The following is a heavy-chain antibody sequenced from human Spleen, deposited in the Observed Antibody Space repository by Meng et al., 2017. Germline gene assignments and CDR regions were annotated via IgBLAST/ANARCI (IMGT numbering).Heavy chain of an antibody. CDR1: GITFSSYA. V-gene: IGHV3-23*01. D-gene: IGHD3-16*01. CDR3: PVWGSYFDY. Sequence: EVQLLESGGGLVQPGGSLRLSCAASGITFSSYALNWVRQAPGKGLEWVSAISGGGDSTDYADSVKGRFTISRDNSKNTLYLQMNSLRAEDTAVYYCPVWGSYFDYWGQGILVTVSS. J-gene: IGHJ4*02. CDR2: ISGGGDST.